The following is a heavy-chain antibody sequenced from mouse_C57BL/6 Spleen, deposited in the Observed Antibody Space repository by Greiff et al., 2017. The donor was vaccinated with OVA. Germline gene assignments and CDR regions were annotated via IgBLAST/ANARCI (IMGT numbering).Heavy chain of an antibody. CDR2: INPNYGTT. CDR3: ARWEGLRPRGDY. CDR1: GYSFTNYY. V-gene: IGHV1-39*01. Sequence: EVQLQQSGPELVKPGASVKISCKASGYSFTNYYMNWVKQSHGQSLEWIGVINPNYGTTSYNQKFKGKATLTVDKSSSTAYMQLNSLTSEDSAVYYCARWEGLRPRGDYWGQGTTLTVSS. J-gene: IGHJ2*01. D-gene: IGHD2-2*01.